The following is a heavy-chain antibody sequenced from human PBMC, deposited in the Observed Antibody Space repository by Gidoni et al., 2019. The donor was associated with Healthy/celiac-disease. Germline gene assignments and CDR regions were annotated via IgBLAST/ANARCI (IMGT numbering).Heavy chain of an antibody. V-gene: IGHV3-33*01. J-gene: IGHJ3*02. CDR1: GFPFSSYG. CDR3: ARASSSSLADAFDI. CDR2: IWYDGSNK. D-gene: IGHD6-13*01. Sequence: QVQLVESGGGVVQPGRSLRLSCAASGFPFSSYGMHWVRQAPGKGLEWVAVIWYDGSNKYYADSVKGRFTISRDNSKNTLYLQMNSLRAEDTAVYYCARASSSSLADAFDIWGQGTMVTVSS.